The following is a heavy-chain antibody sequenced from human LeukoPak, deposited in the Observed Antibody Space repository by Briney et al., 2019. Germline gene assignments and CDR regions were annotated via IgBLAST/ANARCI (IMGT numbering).Heavy chain of an antibody. Sequence: GASVRVSCKASGYTFTGYYMHWVRQAPGQGLEWMGWINPNSGGTNYAQKFQGRVTMTRDTSISTAYMELSRLRSDDTAVYYCARAFKRYPAYTPPGYYFDYWGQGTLVTVSS. V-gene: IGHV1-2*02. CDR2: INPNSGGT. CDR1: GYTFTGYY. D-gene: IGHD1-1*01. CDR3: ARAFKRYPAYTPPGYYFDY. J-gene: IGHJ4*02.